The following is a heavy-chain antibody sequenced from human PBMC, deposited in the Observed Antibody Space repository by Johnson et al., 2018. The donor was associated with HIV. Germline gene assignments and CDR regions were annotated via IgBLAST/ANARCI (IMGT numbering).Heavy chain of an antibody. CDR2: IYSGGIT. J-gene: IGHJ3*02. CDR1: GFTFGDYA. Sequence: VQLVESGGGLVQPGRSLRLYCTASGFTFGDYAMSWVRQAPGKGLEWVSIIYSGGITYYTDSVKGRFTISRDNSKNALYLQMNSLRAEDTAVYYCARAGGSGDAFDIWGQGTMVTVSS. D-gene: IGHD3-10*01. V-gene: IGHV3-66*01. CDR3: ARAGGSGDAFDI.